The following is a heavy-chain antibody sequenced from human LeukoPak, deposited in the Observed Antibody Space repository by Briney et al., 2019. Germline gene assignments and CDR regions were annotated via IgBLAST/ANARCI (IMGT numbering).Heavy chain of an antibody. D-gene: IGHD5-12*01. CDR2: IYNDGRT. J-gene: IGHJ4*02. Sequence: GGSLRLSCAASGFTVRSNYMSWFRQSPGKGLEWASVIYNDGRTYYADSVKGRFIISKDISKNTLYLQMNNLRADDTAVYYCARESGYAVGDFWGRGTLVTVSS. V-gene: IGHV3-53*01. CDR3: ARESGYAVGDF. CDR1: GFTVRSNY.